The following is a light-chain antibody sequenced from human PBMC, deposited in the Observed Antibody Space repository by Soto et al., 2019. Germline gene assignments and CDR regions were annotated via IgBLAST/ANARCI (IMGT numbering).Light chain of an antibody. V-gene: IGKV1-5*03. Sequence: DIQMTQSPSTLSGSVGDRVTITCRASQTISSWLAWYQQKPGKAPKLLIYKASTLKSGVPSTFSGSGSGTEFTLTISSLQPDDFATYYCQHYNSYSEAFGLGTKVDIK. CDR2: KAS. J-gene: IGKJ1*01. CDR1: QTISSW. CDR3: QHYNSYSEA.